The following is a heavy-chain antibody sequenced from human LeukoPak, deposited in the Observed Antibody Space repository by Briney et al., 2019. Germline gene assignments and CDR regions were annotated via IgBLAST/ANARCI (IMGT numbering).Heavy chain of an antibody. CDR3: AGLVVPAANYCYYMDV. J-gene: IGHJ6*03. CDR2: IIPIFGTA. Sequence: GASVKVSCKASGGTFSSYAISWVRQAPGQGLEWMGGIIPIFGTANYAQKFQGSVTITADESTSTAYMELSSLRSEDTAVYYCAGLVVPAANYCYYMDVWGKGTTVTVSS. V-gene: IGHV1-69*13. CDR1: GGTFSSYA. D-gene: IGHD2-2*01.